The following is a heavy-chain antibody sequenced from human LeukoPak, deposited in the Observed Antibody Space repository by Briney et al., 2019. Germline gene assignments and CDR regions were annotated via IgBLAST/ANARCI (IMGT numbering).Heavy chain of an antibody. Sequence: GGSLRLSCAASGFTFSNYWMSWVRQAPGKGLEWVANIKQDGSEKYYVDSVKGRFTISRDNAKNSLYLQMNSLRAEDMAVYYCAREYSSSWYYFDYWGQGTLVTVSS. D-gene: IGHD6-13*01. CDR2: IKQDGSEK. CDR1: GFTFSNYW. CDR3: AREYSSSWYYFDY. J-gene: IGHJ4*02. V-gene: IGHV3-7*01.